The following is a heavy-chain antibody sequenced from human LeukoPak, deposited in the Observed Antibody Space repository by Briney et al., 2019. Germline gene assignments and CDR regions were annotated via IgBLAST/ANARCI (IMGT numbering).Heavy chain of an antibody. CDR1: GFTFSSYS. Sequence: GGSLRLSCAASGFTFSSYSMNWVRQAPGKGLEWVSCISSSSSYIYYADSVKGRFTISRDSAKNSLYLQMNSLRAEDTAVYYCARAHNWKYGSFDFWGQGTLVTVSS. D-gene: IGHD1-7*01. CDR3: ARAHNWKYGSFDF. J-gene: IGHJ4*02. V-gene: IGHV3-21*01. CDR2: ISSSSSYI.